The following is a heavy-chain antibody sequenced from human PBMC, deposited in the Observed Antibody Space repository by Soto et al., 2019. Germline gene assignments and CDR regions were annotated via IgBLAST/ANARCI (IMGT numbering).Heavy chain of an antibody. D-gene: IGHD4-17*01. J-gene: IGHJ6*02. Sequence: GSLRLSCAASGFTFSSYSMNWVRQAPGKGLEWVSSISSSSYIYYADSVKGRFTISRDNAKNSLYLQMNSLRAEDTAVYYCARDMYGDYVRYYYYYGMDVWGQGTTVTVSS. V-gene: IGHV3-21*01. CDR2: ISSSSYI. CDR1: GFTFSSYS. CDR3: ARDMYGDYVRYYYYYGMDV.